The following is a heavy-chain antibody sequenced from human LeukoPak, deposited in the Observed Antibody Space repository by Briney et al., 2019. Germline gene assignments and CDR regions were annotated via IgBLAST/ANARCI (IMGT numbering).Heavy chain of an antibody. J-gene: IGHJ4*02. CDR3: ARDLGEQLGYYFDY. CDR1: GFTFSSYG. CDR2: ISSSSSYI. D-gene: IGHD6-6*01. Sequence: PGGSLRLSCAASGFTFSSYGMIWVRQAPGKGLEWVSSISSSSSYIYYADSVKGRFTISRDNAKNSLYLQMNSLRAEDTAVYYCARDLGEQLGYYFDYWGQGTLVTVSS. V-gene: IGHV3-21*01.